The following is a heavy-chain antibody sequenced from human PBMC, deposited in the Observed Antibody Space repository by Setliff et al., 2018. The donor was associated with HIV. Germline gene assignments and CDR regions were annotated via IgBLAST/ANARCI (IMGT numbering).Heavy chain of an antibody. CDR1: GYTFSSYS. CDR3: VTLDQDFHSSAFDTFDI. D-gene: IGHD3-22*01. V-gene: IGHV1-2*02. CDR2: INPDSGDT. J-gene: IGHJ3*02. Sequence: ASVKVSCKASGYTFSSYSITWVRQAPGQGLEWMGSINPDSGDTNYAQKFQGRLTMTRDTSINTAYMELSRLRSDDTAVYYCVTLDQDFHSSAFDTFDIWGQGTMVTVSS.